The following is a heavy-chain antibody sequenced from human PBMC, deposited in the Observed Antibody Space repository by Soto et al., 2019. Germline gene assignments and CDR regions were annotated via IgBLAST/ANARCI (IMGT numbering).Heavy chain of an antibody. J-gene: IGHJ4*02. CDR2: IYYSGST. Sequence: QVQLQESGPGLVKPSQTLSLTCTVSGGAISSDGYYWNSIRRHPGKGLEWIGYIYYSGSTFYNPSLKSRVTIVVDTSENQFSLKPSSVTAADTAVYYCAREPLTWGQGTLVTVSS. CDR3: AREPLT. CDR1: GGAISSDGYY. V-gene: IGHV4-31*03.